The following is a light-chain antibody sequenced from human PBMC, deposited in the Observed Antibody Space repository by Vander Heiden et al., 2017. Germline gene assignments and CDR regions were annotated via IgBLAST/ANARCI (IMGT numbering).Light chain of an antibody. V-gene: IGKV3-15*01. CDR3: QQHKNWPPIT. Sequence: EIVMTQSPATLSVSPGERATLSCRASQSVSSNLAWYQQKPGQAPRLLIYGASTRDTGIPARFSGSGYGTEFTLTISSRQSEDFAVYYCQQHKNWPPITFGHGTKVDIK. J-gene: IGKJ3*01. CDR1: QSVSSN. CDR2: GAS.